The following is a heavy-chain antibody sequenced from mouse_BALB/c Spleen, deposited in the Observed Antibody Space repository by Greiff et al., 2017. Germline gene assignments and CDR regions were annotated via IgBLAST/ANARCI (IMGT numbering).Heavy chain of an antibody. V-gene: IGHV5-17*02. J-gene: IGHJ4*01. CDR3: ARKGDYYGSRVYAMDY. D-gene: IGHD1-1*01. CDR2: ISSGSSTI. Sequence: EVQVVESGGGLVQPGGSRKLSCAASGFTFSSFGMHWVRQAPEKGLEWVAYISSGSSTIYYADTVKGRFTISRDNPKNTLFLQMTSLRSEDTAMYYCARKGDYYGSRVYAMDYWGQGTSVTVSS. CDR1: GFTFSSFG.